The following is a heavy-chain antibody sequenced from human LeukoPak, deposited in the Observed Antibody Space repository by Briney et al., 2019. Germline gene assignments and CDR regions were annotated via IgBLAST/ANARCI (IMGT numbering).Heavy chain of an antibody. D-gene: IGHD3-9*01. CDR1: GGSISSSSYY. Sequence: SETLSLTCTVSGGSISSSSYYWSWIRQPPGKGLEWIGEINHSGSTNYNPSLKSRVTISVDTSKNQFSLKLSSVTAADTAVYYCARRRATGSRKGTFDYWGQGTLVTVSS. V-gene: IGHV4-39*07. CDR3: ARRRATGSRKGTFDY. J-gene: IGHJ4*02. CDR2: INHSGST.